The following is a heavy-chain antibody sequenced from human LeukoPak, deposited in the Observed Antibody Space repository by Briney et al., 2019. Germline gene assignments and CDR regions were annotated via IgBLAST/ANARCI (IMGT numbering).Heavy chain of an antibody. Sequence: SGTLSLTCAVSGGSFSGYYWSWIRQPPGKGLEWVGEINHSGSTSYNPSLKSRVTISVDTSKNQFSLKLSSVTAADTAVYYCARHIVLMVYAIPYWFDPWGQGTLVTVSS. CDR1: GGSFSGYY. J-gene: IGHJ5*02. D-gene: IGHD2-8*01. V-gene: IGHV4-34*01. CDR2: INHSGST. CDR3: ARHIVLMVYAIPYWFDP.